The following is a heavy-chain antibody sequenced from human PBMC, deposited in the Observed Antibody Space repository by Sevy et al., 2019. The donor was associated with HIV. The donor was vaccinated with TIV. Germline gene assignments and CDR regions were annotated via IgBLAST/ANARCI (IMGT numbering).Heavy chain of an antibody. Sequence: GGSLRLSCGASGFTFSYSGMHWVRQAPGKGLEWVAFIQFDGSSQYYADSVKGRFTIVRDNSKKTLYLEMNSLTTDDTAVYYCAKNTAAVGVGSFDYWGQGALVTVSS. V-gene: IGHV3-30*02. J-gene: IGHJ4*02. CDR3: AKNTAAVGVGSFDY. D-gene: IGHD2-8*01. CDR1: GFTFSYSG. CDR2: IQFDGSSQ.